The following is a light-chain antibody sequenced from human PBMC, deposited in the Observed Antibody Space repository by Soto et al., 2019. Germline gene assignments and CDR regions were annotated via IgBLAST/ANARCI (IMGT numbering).Light chain of an antibody. J-gene: IGKJ5*01. CDR3: QQYGSSPPFT. CDR2: GAS. CDR1: QSVSSRY. V-gene: IGKV3-20*01. Sequence: EIVLTKSPGTLSLSPGERATLSCRARQSVSSRYLAWYHQKPGQAPRLLIYGASSRATGIPYRFSGSGSGTDFTLTIRRLEPEEFALYYGQQYGSSPPFTFGQGTRLEIK.